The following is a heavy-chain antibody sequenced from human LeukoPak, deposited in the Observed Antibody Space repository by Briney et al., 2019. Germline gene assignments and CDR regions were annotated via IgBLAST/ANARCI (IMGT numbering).Heavy chain of an antibody. CDR1: GGSISSSSYY. J-gene: IGHJ4*02. CDR3: ARGQAYYDFWSGYYYFDY. Sequence: SETLSLTCTVSGGSISSSSYYWGWIRQPPGKGLEWIGSIYYSGSTYYNPSLKSRVTISVDTSKNQFSLKLSSVTAADTAVYYCARGQAYYDFWSGYYYFDYWGQGTLVTVSS. D-gene: IGHD3-3*01. V-gene: IGHV4-39*07. CDR2: IYYSGST.